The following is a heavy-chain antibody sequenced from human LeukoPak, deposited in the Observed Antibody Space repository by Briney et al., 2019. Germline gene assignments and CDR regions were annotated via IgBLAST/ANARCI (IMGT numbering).Heavy chain of an antibody. CDR1: GGSFSGYY. J-gene: IGHJ2*01. CDR3: ARGRVTMVRGVRKNWYFDL. CDR2: INHSGST. Sequence: PSGTLSLTCAVYGGSFSGYYWSWIRQPPGKGQEWIGEINHSGSTNYNPSLKSRVTISVDTSKNQFSLKLSSVTAADTAVYYCARGRVTMVRGVRKNWYFDLWGRGTLVTVSS. D-gene: IGHD3-10*01. V-gene: IGHV4-34*01.